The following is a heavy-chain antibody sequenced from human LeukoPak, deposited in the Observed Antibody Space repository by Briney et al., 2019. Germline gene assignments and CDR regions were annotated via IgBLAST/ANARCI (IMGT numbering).Heavy chain of an antibody. CDR1: GFIFSGYS. CDR2: ISESSSHI. CDR3: ARGVVPAAFDY. Sequence: PGGSLRLSCAASGFIFSGYSMNWVRQAPGKGLEWVSSISESSSHISYADSVKGRFTISRDNAKNSLYVLLNSLRADDTAVYYCARGVVPAAFDYWGQGTLVTVSS. D-gene: IGHD2-2*01. J-gene: IGHJ4*02. V-gene: IGHV3-21*01.